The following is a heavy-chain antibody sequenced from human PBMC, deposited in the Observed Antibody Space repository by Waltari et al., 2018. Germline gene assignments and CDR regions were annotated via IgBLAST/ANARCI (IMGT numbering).Heavy chain of an antibody. D-gene: IGHD3-16*01. J-gene: IGHJ4*02. CDR2: IYPNDLDT. CDR3: ARLGASADY. Sequence: EVQLVQSGAEVKKPGESLKISCRASGYSFTNYWIGWVRQMPGKGLEWMGIIYPNDLDTRYSPSVQGQVTFSADKSITTAYLHWRSLKASDTAMYYCARLGASADYWGQGTLVTVAS. CDR1: GYSFTNYW. V-gene: IGHV5-51*01.